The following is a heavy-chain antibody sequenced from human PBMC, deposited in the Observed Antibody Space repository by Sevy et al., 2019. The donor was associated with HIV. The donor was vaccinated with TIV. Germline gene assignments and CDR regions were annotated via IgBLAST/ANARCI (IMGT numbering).Heavy chain of an antibody. V-gene: IGHV3-23*01. J-gene: IGHJ3*02. Sequence: GGSLRLSCAASGFTFSSYNMNWVRQAPGKGLEWVSGLSGSGGSTKYADSVKGRFTISRDNSKNTLYLQMNSLRAEDTAVYYCAKDRVWELGDAFDIWGQGTMVTVSS. D-gene: IGHD1-26*01. CDR1: GFTFSSYN. CDR3: AKDRVWELGDAFDI. CDR2: LSGSGGST.